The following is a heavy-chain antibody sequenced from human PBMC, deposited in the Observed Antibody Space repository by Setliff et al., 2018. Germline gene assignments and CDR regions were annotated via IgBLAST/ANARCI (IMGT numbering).Heavy chain of an antibody. CDR2: IFSKDEK. CDR3: ARAYYDSSGYYPLVY. D-gene: IGHD3-22*01. CDR1: GFSLSNARMG. J-gene: IGHJ4*02. Sequence: SGPTLVNPTETLTLTCTVSGFSLSNARMGESWIRQPPGKALEWLAHIFSKDEKSYSTSLKSRLTISKGTSKSQVVLTMTNMDPVDTATYYCARAYYDSSGYYPLVYWGQGTLVTVSS. V-gene: IGHV2-26*01.